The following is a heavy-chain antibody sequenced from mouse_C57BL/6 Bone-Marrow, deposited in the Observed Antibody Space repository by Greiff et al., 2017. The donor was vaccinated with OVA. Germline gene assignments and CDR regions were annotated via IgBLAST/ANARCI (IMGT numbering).Heavy chain of an antibody. Sequence: QVQLQQSGAELVQPGASVKMSCKASGYPFTTYPIEWLKQNHGKSLEWIGNFHPYNDDTKYNEKFKGKATLTVEKSSSTVYLELSRLTSDDSAVYDCARGGYGSSYDDFDYWGQGTTLTVAS. CDR3: ARGGYGSSYDDFDY. V-gene: IGHV1-47*01. CDR2: FHPYNDDT. CDR1: GYPFTTYP. D-gene: IGHD1-1*01. J-gene: IGHJ2*01.